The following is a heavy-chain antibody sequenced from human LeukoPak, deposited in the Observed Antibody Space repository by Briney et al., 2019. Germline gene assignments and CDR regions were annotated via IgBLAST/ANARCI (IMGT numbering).Heavy chain of an antibody. D-gene: IGHD2-21*01. J-gene: IGHJ4*02. CDR3: ARGLCGGDCYDY. CDR2: ISYNSENI. CDR1: GFTFGSYS. Sequence: GGSLRLSCAASGFTFGSYSMNWVRQAPGKGLEWVSSISYNSENIYYADSVKGRFTISRDNAKNSLYLQMNSLRAEDTAVYYCARGLCGGDCYDYWGQGTLVTVSS. V-gene: IGHV3-21*01.